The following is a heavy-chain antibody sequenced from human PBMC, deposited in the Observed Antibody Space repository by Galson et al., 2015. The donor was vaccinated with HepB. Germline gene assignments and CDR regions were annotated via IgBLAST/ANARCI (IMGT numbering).Heavy chain of an antibody. J-gene: IGHJ5*01. D-gene: IGHD5-18*01. V-gene: IGHV3-23*01. CDR1: GFAFDSHA. CDR2: ITGKGDST. Sequence: SLRLSCAASGFAFDSHAMSWVRQPPGRGLEWISGITGKGDSTLYADSVKGRFTVSKDNSNTMLYLQMNRLRAEDAGLYFCAKGYGLFDSWGQGILVTVSS. CDR3: AKGYGLFDS.